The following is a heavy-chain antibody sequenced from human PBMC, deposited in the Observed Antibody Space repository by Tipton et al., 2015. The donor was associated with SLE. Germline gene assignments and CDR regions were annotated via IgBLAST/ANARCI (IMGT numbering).Heavy chain of an antibody. J-gene: IGHJ6*03. D-gene: IGHD2-8*01. CDR2: INYSGIT. Sequence: LRLSCAVYGGSFTENYWSWIRQPPGKGLEWIGEINYSGITTYNPSLQSRVSMSGDTSKNQFSLKLTSLTAADTAIYYCARGLKPHIVLGPRSGYMDVWGKGTTVTVS. V-gene: IGHV4-34*01. CDR3: ARGLKPHIVLGPRSGYMDV. CDR1: GGSFTENY.